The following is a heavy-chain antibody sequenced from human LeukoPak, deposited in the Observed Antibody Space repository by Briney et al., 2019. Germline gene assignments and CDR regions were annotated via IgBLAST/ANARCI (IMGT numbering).Heavy chain of an antibody. CDR1: GFTFSSYE. CDR3: AKDGRMATNDY. V-gene: IGHV3-23*01. J-gene: IGHJ4*02. CDR2: ISGSGGST. D-gene: IGHD5-24*01. Sequence: GGSLRLSCAASGFTFSSYEMNWVRQAPGKGLEWVSAISGSGGSTYYADSVKGRFTISRDNSKNTLYLQMNSLRAEDTAVYYCAKDGRMATNDYWGQGTLVTVSS.